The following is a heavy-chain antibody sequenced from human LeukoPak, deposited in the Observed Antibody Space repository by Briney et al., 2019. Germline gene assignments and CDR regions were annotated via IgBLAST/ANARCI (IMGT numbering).Heavy chain of an antibody. CDR1: GGSISSSSYY. D-gene: IGHD3-22*01. J-gene: IGHJ6*02. CDR3: ARLNYDSSGYYSRYYYYYGMDV. Sequence: SETLSLTCTVSGGSISSSSYYWGWIRQPPGKGLEWIGSIYYSGSTYYNPSLKSRVTISVDTSKNQFSLKLSSVTAADTAVYYCARLNYDSSGYYSRYYYYYGMDVWGQGTTVTVSS. CDR2: IYYSGST. V-gene: IGHV4-39*07.